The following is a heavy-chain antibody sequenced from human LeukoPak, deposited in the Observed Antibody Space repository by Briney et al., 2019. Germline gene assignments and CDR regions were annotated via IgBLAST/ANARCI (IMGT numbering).Heavy chain of an antibody. CDR3: AAMTSVTTGDY. D-gene: IGHD4-11*01. CDR2: IPYDGSDK. V-gene: IGHV3-30*02. J-gene: IGHJ4*02. Sequence: GGSLRLSCAASGFTFSNYDMHWVRQAPGKGLEWVAFIPYDGSDKFYADSVKGRFTISRDNSKNTLYLQMNSLRAEDTAVYYCAAMTSVTTGDYWGQGTLVTISS. CDR1: GFTFSNYD.